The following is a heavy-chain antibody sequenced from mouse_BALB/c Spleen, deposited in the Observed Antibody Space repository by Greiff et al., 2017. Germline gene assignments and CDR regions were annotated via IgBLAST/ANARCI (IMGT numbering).Heavy chain of an antibody. J-gene: IGHJ4*01. V-gene: IGHV5-9-4*01. CDR1: GFTFSSYA. Sequence: EVKVVESGGGLVKPGGSLKLSCAASGFTFSSYAMSWVRQSPEKRLEWVAEISSGGSYTYYPDTVTGRFTISRDNAKNTLYLEMSSLRSEDTAMYYCARTWLGYAMDYWGQGTSVTVSS. D-gene: IGHD2-2*01. CDR2: ISSGGSYT. CDR3: ARTWLGYAMDY.